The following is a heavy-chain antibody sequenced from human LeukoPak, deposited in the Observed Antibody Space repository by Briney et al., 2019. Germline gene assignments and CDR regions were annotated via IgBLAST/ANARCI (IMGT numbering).Heavy chain of an antibody. Sequence: PGGSLRLSCAASGFTFSSYAMSWVRQAPGKGLEWVSAISGSGGSTYFADSVKGRFTISRDNSKSTLYLQMNSLRAEDTAVYYCAKGRRDETFFYDSPPDYWGQGTLVTVSP. CDR1: GFTFSSYA. J-gene: IGHJ4*02. V-gene: IGHV3-23*01. D-gene: IGHD3-22*01. CDR2: ISGSGGST. CDR3: AKGRRDETFFYDSPPDY.